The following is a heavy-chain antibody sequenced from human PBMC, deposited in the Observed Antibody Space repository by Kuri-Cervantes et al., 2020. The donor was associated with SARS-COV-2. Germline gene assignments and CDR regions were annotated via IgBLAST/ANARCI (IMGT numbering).Heavy chain of an antibody. V-gene: IGHV3-15*07. Sequence: GESLKISCAASGFTFSNAWMNWVRQAPGKGLEWVGRIKSKTGGWTTDYAATVKGRFTTSRDDSKNTLYLQMNSLKTEDTAVYYCSRYYDYVWGSYRYRGYAFDIWGQGTMVTVSS. CDR1: GFTFSNAW. J-gene: IGHJ3*02. CDR3: SRYYDYVWGSYRYRGYAFDI. D-gene: IGHD3-16*02. CDR2: IKSKTGGWTT.